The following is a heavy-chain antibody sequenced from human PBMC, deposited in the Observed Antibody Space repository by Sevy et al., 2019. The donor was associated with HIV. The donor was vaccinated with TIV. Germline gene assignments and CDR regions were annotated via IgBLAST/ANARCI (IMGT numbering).Heavy chain of an antibody. CDR3: ASHHKGSGLTFDY. Sequence: SETLSLTCTVSGGSISSSSYYWGWIRQPPGMGLEWIGSIYYSGSTYYNPSLKSRVTISVDTSKNQFSLKLSSVTAADTAVYYCASHHKGSGLTFDYWGQGTLVTVSS. CDR2: IYYSGST. J-gene: IGHJ4*02. CDR1: GGSISSSSYY. V-gene: IGHV4-39*01. D-gene: IGHD6-19*01.